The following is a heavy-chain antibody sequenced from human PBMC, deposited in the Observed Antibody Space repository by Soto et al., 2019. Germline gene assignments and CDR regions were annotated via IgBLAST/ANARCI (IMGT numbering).Heavy chain of an antibody. J-gene: IGHJ4*02. CDR3: GRDGALGDTAVVDS. CDR2: IWYDGSNK. D-gene: IGHD5-18*01. CDR1: GFTFSTYG. V-gene: IGHV3-33*01. Sequence: QVQLVESGGGVVQPGKSLRLSCAASGFTFSTYGMHWVRQAPGKGLXXXXVIWYDGSNKYHGDSLKGRFTISRDNSKNTLYLQINNLRAEDTAVYYCGRDGALGDTAVVDSWGQGTLVTVSS.